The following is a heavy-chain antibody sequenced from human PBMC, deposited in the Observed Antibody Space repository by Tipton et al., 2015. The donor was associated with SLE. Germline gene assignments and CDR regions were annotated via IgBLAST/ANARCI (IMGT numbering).Heavy chain of an antibody. J-gene: IGHJ4*01. CDR3: ARDFARGSGYVY. Sequence: TLSLTCTVSGGSISSHYWSWIRQPPGKGLEWIGYVDDSGNTDYTPSLNSRVSMSVDTSRNQFSLRLSSVTAADTAVYYCARDFARGSGYVYWGHGILVTVSS. V-gene: IGHV4-59*11. D-gene: IGHD3-9*01. CDR1: GGSISSHY. CDR2: VDDSGNT.